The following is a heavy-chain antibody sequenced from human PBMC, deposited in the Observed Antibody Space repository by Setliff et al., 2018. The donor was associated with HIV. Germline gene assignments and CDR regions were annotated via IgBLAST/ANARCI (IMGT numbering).Heavy chain of an antibody. CDR2: ISSSGSSI. CDR1: GSSFNNYN. V-gene: IGHV3-48*03. CDR3: ARDPSPYDYGLDV. J-gene: IGHJ6*02. Sequence: GGSLRLSCAASGSSFNNYNMNWVRQAPGKGLEWISYISSSGSSIYYGDSVKGRFAISRDNAKNSLYLQMNSLRAEDAALYYCARDPSPYDYGLDVWGQGTTVTVSS. D-gene: IGHD2-21*01.